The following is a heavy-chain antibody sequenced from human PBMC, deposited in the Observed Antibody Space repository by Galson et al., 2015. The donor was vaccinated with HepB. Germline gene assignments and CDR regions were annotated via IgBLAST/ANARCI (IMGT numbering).Heavy chain of an antibody. CDR3: AREVPAAPFGYFDL. D-gene: IGHD2-2*01. J-gene: IGHJ2*01. V-gene: IGHV1-69*10. CDR2: IIPILGIA. Sequence: SVKVSCKASGGTFSSYAISWVRQAPGQGLEWMGGIIPILGIANYAQKFQGRVTITADKSTSTAYMELSSLRSEDTAVYYCAREVPAAPFGYFDLWGRGTLVTVSS. CDR1: GGTFSSYA.